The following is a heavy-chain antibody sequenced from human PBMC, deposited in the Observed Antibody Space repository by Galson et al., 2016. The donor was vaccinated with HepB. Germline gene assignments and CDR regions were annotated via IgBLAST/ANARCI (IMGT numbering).Heavy chain of an antibody. CDR2: IYHSGST. J-gene: IGHJ4*02. CDR1: GGSISSGGYS. CDR3: ARGDYDTLTAPSTYFDY. Sequence: TLSLTCAVSGGSISSGGYSWSWIRQPPGKGLEWIGFIYHSGSTYYNPSLKRRVTISVDRSKNQFSLKLSSVTAADTAVYYCARGDYDTLTAPSTYFDYWGQGTLVTVSS. D-gene: IGHD3-9*01. V-gene: IGHV4-30-2*01.